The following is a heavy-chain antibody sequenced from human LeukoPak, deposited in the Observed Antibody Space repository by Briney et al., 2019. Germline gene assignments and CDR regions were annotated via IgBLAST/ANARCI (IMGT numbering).Heavy chain of an antibody. Sequence: SETLSLTCTVSGGSISSGDYYWSWIRQPPGKGLEWIGYIYHTGSTNYNPSLKSRVTISVDTSKNQFSLKLSSVTAADTAVYYCARGGRNWFDPWGQGTLVTVSS. CDR2: IYHTGST. CDR1: GGSISSGDYY. D-gene: IGHD3-10*01. V-gene: IGHV4-61*08. CDR3: ARGGRNWFDP. J-gene: IGHJ5*02.